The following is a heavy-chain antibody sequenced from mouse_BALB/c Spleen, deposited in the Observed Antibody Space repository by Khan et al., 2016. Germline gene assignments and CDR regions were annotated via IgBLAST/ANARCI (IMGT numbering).Heavy chain of an antibody. CDR2: IRNKANGYTT. CDR3: ARVYGYWYFDV. Sequence: EVELVESGGGLVQPGGSLRLSCATSGFTFTDYYMSWVRQPPGKALEWLGFIRNKANGYTTEYSASVKGRFTISRDNSQSILYLQMNTLRAEASGTYYCARVYGYWYFDVWGSGTTVTVSS. V-gene: IGHV7-3*02. D-gene: IGHD1-1*01. CDR1: GFTFTDYY. J-gene: IGHJ1*01.